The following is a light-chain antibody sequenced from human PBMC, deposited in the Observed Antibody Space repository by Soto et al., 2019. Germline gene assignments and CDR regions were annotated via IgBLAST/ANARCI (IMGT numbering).Light chain of an antibody. Sequence: EIVMPQCRANLCVPTAERVKISGRASQNIISNLAWYQQKPGQAPRLLIYGASTRATGIPARFSGSGSGTEFTLTISSLQSEDFEVYYCQQYNNWPITFGQGTRLEI. V-gene: IGKV3-15*01. CDR2: GAS. CDR1: QNIISN. CDR3: QQYNNWPIT. J-gene: IGKJ5*01.